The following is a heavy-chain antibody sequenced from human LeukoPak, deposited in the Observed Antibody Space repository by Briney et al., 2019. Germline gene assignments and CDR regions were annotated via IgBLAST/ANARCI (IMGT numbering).Heavy chain of an antibody. Sequence: SETLSLTCTVSGGSISSGGYYWSWLRQHPGTGLEWLGYIYYSGSTYYNPSLKSRVTISVDTSKNQFSLKLSSVTAADTAVYYCARRRPEVGSPPLGYYYYGMDVWGQGTTVTVSS. CDR1: GGSISSGGYY. CDR2: IYYSGST. CDR3: ARRRPEVGSPPLGYYYYGMDV. D-gene: IGHD1-26*01. V-gene: IGHV4-31*03. J-gene: IGHJ6*02.